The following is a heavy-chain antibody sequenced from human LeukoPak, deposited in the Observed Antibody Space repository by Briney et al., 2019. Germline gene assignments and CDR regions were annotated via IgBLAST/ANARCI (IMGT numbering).Heavy chain of an antibody. CDR3: ARGATTTSRWLDP. D-gene: IGHD4-17*01. CDR1: GGSINSSSYY. CDR2: IYYSGST. V-gene: IGHV4-39*07. Sequence: SETLSLTCTVSGGSINSSSYYWGWIRQPPGKGLEWIGSIYYSGSTYYNPSLKSRVTISVDTSKNQFSLKLSSVTAADTAVYYCARGATTTSRWLDPWGQGTLVTVSS. J-gene: IGHJ5*02.